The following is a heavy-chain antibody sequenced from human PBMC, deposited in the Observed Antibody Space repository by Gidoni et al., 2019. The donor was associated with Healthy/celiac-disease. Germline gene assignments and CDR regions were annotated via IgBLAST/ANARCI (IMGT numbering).Heavy chain of an antibody. V-gene: IGHV3-48*01. D-gene: IGHD2-2*02. CDR2: ISSRSSTI. Sequence: EVQLVESGVCLVQPGGSLLLSCAASGFTFVSYSMNWVRQSPGKVLEGVSYISSRSSTIYDADYGKGLFTSSRENAKNSLYLQMNSLRAEDKAVYYCAREKAYCSSTSGYRGMGYYYGMDVWGQGTTVTVSS. CDR1: GFTFVSYS. J-gene: IGHJ6*02. CDR3: AREKAYCSSTSGYRGMGYYYGMDV.